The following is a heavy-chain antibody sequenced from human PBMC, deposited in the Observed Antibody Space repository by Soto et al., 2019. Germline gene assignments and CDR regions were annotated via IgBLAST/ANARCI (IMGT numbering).Heavy chain of an antibody. CDR2: IRDKTNSYTT. CDR3: ARLLAYCGGDCYSFAFDI. D-gene: IGHD2-21*02. V-gene: IGHV3-72*01. Sequence: GGSLRLSCAASGFTFSDHYMEWVRQSPGKGLEWVGRIRDKTNSYTTDYAASVKGRFTISRDDLKKSVYLQMNSLKTEDTAVYYCARLLAYCGGDCYSFAFDIWGQGTRVTVS. CDR1: GFTFSDHY. J-gene: IGHJ3*02.